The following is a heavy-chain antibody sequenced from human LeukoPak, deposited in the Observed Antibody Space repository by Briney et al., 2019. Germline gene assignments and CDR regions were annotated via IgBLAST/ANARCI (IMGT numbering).Heavy chain of an antibody. CDR2: ISAYSGNT. V-gene: IGHV1-18*01. D-gene: IGHD5-18*01. CDR3: ARDSSYNYGGY. Sequence: GASVKVSCKASGYTFTTHAISWVRQAPGQRLEWMGWISAYSGNTNYAQNLQGRVTMTTDTSTSTAYMELRSLRSDDTAVYYCARDSSYNYGGYWGQGTLVTVSS. J-gene: IGHJ4*02. CDR1: GYTFTTHA.